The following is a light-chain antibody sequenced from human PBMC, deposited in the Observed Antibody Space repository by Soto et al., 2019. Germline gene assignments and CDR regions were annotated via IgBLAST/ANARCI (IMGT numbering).Light chain of an antibody. CDR2: AAS. Sequence: DIQMTQSPSSLSASVGDRVTITCRASESIARHLNWYQQKSGKGPKLLIYAASSLQNGVASRFRGGGSGTDFTLTISNLQPEDFATYYCQQSYSTLSITFGQGTRLEIK. V-gene: IGKV1-39*01. J-gene: IGKJ5*01. CDR1: ESIARH. CDR3: QQSYSTLSIT.